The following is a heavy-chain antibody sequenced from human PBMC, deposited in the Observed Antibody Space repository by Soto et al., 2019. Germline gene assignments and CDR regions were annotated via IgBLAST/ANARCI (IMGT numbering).Heavy chain of an antibody. Sequence: PGGSLRLSCAASGFTFSSYAMSWVRQAPGKGLESVSAISGSGGSTYYADSVEGRFTISRDNSRNTLYLQMNSLRAEDTAVYYCAKDGGYYYDSSGSSFDYWGQGTLVTVSS. CDR2: ISGSGGST. V-gene: IGHV3-23*01. D-gene: IGHD3-22*01. CDR1: GFTFSSYA. J-gene: IGHJ4*02. CDR3: AKDGGYYYDSSGSSFDY.